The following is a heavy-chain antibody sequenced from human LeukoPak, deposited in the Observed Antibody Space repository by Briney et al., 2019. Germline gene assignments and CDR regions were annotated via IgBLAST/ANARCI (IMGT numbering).Heavy chain of an antibody. CDR3: AKASLPTNVLRYFDWSKGAVDY. Sequence: GGSLGLSCAASGFTFSSYGMHWVRQAPGKGLEWVAVISYDGSNKYYADSVKGRFTISRDNSKNTLYLQMNSLRAEDTAVYYCAKASLPTNVLRYFDWSKGAVDYWGQGTLVTVSS. V-gene: IGHV3-30*18. J-gene: IGHJ4*02. CDR1: GFTFSSYG. CDR2: ISYDGSNK. D-gene: IGHD3-9*01.